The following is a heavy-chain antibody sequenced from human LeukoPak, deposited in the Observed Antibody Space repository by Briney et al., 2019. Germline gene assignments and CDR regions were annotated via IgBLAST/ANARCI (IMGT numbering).Heavy chain of an antibody. Sequence: GGSLRLSCAASGFSFTTYWMSWVRQAPGKGLEWVANIKQDGTEKYYVDSVKGRFNISRDNAKNSLYLQMNSLRVEDTAVYYCAKLAKYFYGSETYYFFEHWGQGTPVTASS. CDR2: IKQDGTEK. CDR3: AKLAKYFYGSETYYFFEH. V-gene: IGHV3-7*01. CDR1: GFSFTTYW. J-gene: IGHJ4*02. D-gene: IGHD3-10*01.